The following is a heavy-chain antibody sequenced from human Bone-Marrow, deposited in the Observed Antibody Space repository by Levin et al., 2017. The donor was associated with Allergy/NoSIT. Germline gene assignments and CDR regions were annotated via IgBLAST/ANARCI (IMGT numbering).Heavy chain of an antibody. J-gene: IGHJ4*02. D-gene: IGHD6-13*01. CDR2: IWYDGSDK. CDR3: ARTSSSWYPLFDQ. Sequence: GESLKISCAASGFIFSSYGMHWVRQAPGKGLEWVAVIWYDGSDKYYTDSVKGRFTISRDNSKNTLSLQMDSLRAEDTAVYYCARTSSSWYPLFDQWRLGTLVTVSS. V-gene: IGHV3-33*01. CDR1: GFIFSSYG.